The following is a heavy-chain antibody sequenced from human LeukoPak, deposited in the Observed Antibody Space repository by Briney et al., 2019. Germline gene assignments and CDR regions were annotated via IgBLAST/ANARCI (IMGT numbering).Heavy chain of an antibody. CDR3: ARIYCSSTSCLYYLDY. Sequence: SETLSLTCAVYGGSFSGYYWSWIRQPPGKGLEWIGEINHSGSTNYNPSLKSRVTISVDTSKNQFSLKLSSVTAADTAVYYCARIYCSSTSCLYYLDYWGQGTLVTVSS. D-gene: IGHD2-2*01. V-gene: IGHV4-34*01. J-gene: IGHJ4*02. CDR1: GGSFSGYY. CDR2: INHSGST.